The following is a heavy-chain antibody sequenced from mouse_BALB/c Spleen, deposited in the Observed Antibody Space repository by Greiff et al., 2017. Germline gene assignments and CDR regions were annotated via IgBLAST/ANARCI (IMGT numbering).Heavy chain of an antibody. CDR1: GFSLTSYG. Sequence: QVQLQQSGPSLVQPSQSLSITCTVSGFSLTSYGVHWVRQSPGKGLEWLGVIWSGGSTDYNAAFISRLSISKDNSKSQVFFKMNSLQANDTAIYYCARNGYRSPYWYFDVWGAGTTVTVSS. CDR3: ARNGYRSPYWYFDV. J-gene: IGHJ1*01. D-gene: IGHD2-14*01. V-gene: IGHV2-2*02. CDR2: IWSGGST.